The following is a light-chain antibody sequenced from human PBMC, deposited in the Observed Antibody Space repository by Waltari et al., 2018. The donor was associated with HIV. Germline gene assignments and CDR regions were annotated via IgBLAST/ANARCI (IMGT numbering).Light chain of an antibody. CDR3: SSYTSSSTRV. Sequence: QSALTQPASVSGSPGQSITISCTGTSGDVGGYDYVSWYQQHPDKAPKLMIYDVSNRPSGVSNRFSGSKSGNTASLIISGLQAEDEADYYCSSYTSSSTRVFGTGTAVTVV. CDR1: SGDVGGYDY. V-gene: IGLV2-14*03. CDR2: DVS. J-gene: IGLJ1*01.